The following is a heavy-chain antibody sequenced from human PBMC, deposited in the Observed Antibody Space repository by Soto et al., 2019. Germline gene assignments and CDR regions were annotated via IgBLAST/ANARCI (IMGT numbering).Heavy chain of an antibody. Sequence: PGGSLRLSCAASGFTFSSYVMSWVRQAPGEGLGWVSTISGSGDSTYYADSVKGRFIISRDNSKNTAYLQMNSLRAEDTAIYYCAKDEMGTTSTAFDFWGQGTMVTVSS. V-gene: IGHV3-23*01. CDR2: ISGSGDST. CDR3: AKDEMGTTSTAFDF. CDR1: GFTFSSYV. J-gene: IGHJ3*01. D-gene: IGHD1-26*01.